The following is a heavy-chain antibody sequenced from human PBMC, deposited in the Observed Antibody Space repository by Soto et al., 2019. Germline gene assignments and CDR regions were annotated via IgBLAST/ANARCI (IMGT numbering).Heavy chain of an antibody. D-gene: IGHD2-21*02. V-gene: IGHV3-23*01. CDR3: AKSYCGGDCYSGGDY. J-gene: IGHJ4*02. CDR2: ISGSGGST. Sequence: EVQLLESGGGLVQPGGSLRLSCAASGFTFSSYAMSWVRQAPGKGLEWVSAISGSGGSTYYADSVKGRFTISGDNSKNTLNLQMNSLRAEDTAVYYCAKSYCGGDCYSGGDYWGQGTLVTVSS. CDR1: GFTFSSYA.